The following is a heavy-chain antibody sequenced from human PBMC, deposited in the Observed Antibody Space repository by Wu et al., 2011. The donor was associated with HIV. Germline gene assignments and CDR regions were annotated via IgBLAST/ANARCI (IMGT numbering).Heavy chain of an antibody. CDR1: GYTFTGYY. Sequence: QVHLVQSGAEVKKPGASVNVSCKASGYTFTGYYMHWVRQAPGQGPEWMGWINPHSGGTKYAKKFQGRVTMTRDTSISTTYMELRRLRSDDTAVYYCARSGEAAEYYYYYMNVWGKGTTVTVSS. J-gene: IGHJ6*03. D-gene: IGHD6-13*01. CDR3: ARSGEAAEYYYYYMNV. CDR2: INPHSGGT. V-gene: IGHV1-2*02.